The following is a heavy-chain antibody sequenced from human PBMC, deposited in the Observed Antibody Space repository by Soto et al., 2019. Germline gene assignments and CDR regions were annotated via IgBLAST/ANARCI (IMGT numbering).Heavy chain of an antibody. J-gene: IGHJ6*02. D-gene: IGHD6-19*01. Sequence: SQTLSLTCAISGDSVSSNSAAWNWIRQSPSRGLEWLGRTYYRSKWYNDYAVSVKSRITINPYTSKNQFSLQLNSVTPEDTAVYYCARDRAVAGTNYYYYGMDVWGQGTTVTVPS. CDR2: TYYRSKWYN. CDR3: ARDRAVAGTNYYYYGMDV. CDR1: GDSVSSNSAA. V-gene: IGHV6-1*01.